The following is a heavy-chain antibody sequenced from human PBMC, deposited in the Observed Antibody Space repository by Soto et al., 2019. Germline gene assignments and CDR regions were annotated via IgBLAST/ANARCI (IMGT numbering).Heavy chain of an antibody. J-gene: IGHJ4*02. CDR1: GGSVSNNNW. Sequence: QVQLQESGPGLVKPSGTLSLSCAVSGGSVSNNNWWSWVRQSPGNGLEWIGEIHHSGGTSYNPSLESRATLSVDKSKNELSLRLNYVTAADTAVYYCTKNSAYAFDYWGLGILVTVSS. CDR3: TKNSAYAFDY. D-gene: IGHD5-12*01. CDR2: IHHSGGT. V-gene: IGHV4-4*02.